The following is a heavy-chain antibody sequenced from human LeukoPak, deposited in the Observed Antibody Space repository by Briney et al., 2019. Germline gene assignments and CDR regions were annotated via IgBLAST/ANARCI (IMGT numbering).Heavy chain of an antibody. CDR2: IWADEKYK. V-gene: IGHV3-33*01. CDR3: ARARLASGGWYFAH. CDR1: GFTFSTSA. J-gene: IGHJ4*02. D-gene: IGHD1-26*01. Sequence: GGSLRLSCVASGFTFSTSAMHWVRQTPGKGLEWVSVIWADEKYKDYVDSVKGRFTISRDNSGNTLYLQMSSLRAEDTAVYYCARARLASGGWYFAHWGQGTLVTVSS.